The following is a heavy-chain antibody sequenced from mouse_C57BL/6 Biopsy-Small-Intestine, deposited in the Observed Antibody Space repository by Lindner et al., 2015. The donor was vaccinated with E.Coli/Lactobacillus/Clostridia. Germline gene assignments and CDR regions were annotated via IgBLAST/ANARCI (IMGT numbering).Heavy chain of an antibody. CDR2: IDPETGGT. V-gene: IGHV1-15*01. CDR1: GYTFPDYE. D-gene: IGHD2-4*01. CDR3: TRYYDYDWFAY. J-gene: IGHJ3*01. Sequence: VQLQESGAELVRPGASVTLSCKASGYTFPDYEIRWVKQTPVHGLEWIGAIDPETGGTAYNQKFKDKAILTADKSSSTAYMELRSLTSEDSAVCYCTRYYDYDWFAYWGQGTLVTVSA.